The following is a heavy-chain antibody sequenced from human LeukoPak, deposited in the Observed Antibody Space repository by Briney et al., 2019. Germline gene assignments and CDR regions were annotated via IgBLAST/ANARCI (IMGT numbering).Heavy chain of an antibody. CDR2: ISGSGGST. Sequence: GGSLRLSCAASGFTFSSYAMSWVRQAPGKGLEWVSAISGSGGSTYYADSVKGRFTISRDNSKNTLYLQMNSLRAEDTAVYYCAKDDSQDGRDTAMATFLDYWGQGTLVTVSS. D-gene: IGHD5-18*01. V-gene: IGHV3-23*01. CDR1: GFTFSSYA. J-gene: IGHJ4*02. CDR3: AKDDSQDGRDTAMATFLDY.